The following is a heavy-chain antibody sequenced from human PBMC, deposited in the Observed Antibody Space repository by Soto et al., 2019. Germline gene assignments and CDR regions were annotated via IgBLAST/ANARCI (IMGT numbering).Heavy chain of an antibody. V-gene: IGHV3-21*06. CDR1: GFTFTRYS. J-gene: IGHJ4*02. CDR2: ISSTTNYI. Sequence: LRLSCAASGFTFTRYSMNWVRQAPGKGLEWVSSISSTTNYIYYGDSMKGRFTISRDNGKNSLYLEIHSLRAEDTAVYYCARESEDLTSNFDYWGQGTLVTVSS. CDR3: ARESEDLTSNFDY.